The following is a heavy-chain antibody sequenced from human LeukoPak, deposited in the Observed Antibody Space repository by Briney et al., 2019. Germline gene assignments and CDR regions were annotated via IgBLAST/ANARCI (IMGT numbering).Heavy chain of an antibody. Sequence: GASVKVSCKASRGTFSSYAITWVRQAPGQGLEWMGGIIPIFCTANYAQKFQGRVTITADEFTSTAYMELSSLRSEDTAVYYCARAGSIFDYAETYYMDVWGKGTTVTVSS. CDR1: RGTFSSYA. CDR3: ARAGSIFDYAETYYMDV. V-gene: IGHV1-69*13. J-gene: IGHJ6*03. D-gene: IGHD3-9*01. CDR2: IIPIFCTA.